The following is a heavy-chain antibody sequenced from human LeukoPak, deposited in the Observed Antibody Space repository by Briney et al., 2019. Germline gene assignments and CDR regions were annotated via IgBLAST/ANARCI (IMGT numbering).Heavy chain of an antibody. Sequence: GGSLRLSCAVSGFTFSSYGMHWVRQAPGKGLEWVAVISYDGSNKYYADSVKGRFTISRDNSKNTLYLQMNSLRAEDTAVYYCAKDAAGPTDYWGQGTLVTVSS. CDR1: GFTFSSYG. CDR2: ISYDGSNK. D-gene: IGHD2-15*01. V-gene: IGHV3-30*18. CDR3: AKDAAGPTDY. J-gene: IGHJ4*02.